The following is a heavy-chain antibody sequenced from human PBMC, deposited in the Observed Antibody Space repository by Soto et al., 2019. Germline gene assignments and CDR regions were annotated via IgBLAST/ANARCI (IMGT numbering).Heavy chain of an antibody. V-gene: IGHV1-69*13. CDR1: GGTFSSYA. D-gene: IGHD2-2*01. CDR2: IIPIFGTA. CDR3: ARDHREVVCSSTSCYGGVLDY. Sequence: GASVKVSCKASGGTFSSYAISWVRQAPGQGLEWMGGIIPIFGTANYAQKFQGRVTITADESTSTAYMELSSLRSEDTAVYYCARDHREVVCSSTSCYGGVLDYWGQGTLVTVSS. J-gene: IGHJ4*02.